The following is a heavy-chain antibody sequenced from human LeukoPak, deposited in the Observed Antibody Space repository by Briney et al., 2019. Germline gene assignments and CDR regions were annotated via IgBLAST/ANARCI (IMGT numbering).Heavy chain of an antibody. J-gene: IGHJ5*02. Sequence: PSETLSLTCAVYGGSFSGYYWSWIRQPPGKGLEWIGEINHSGSTNYNPSLKSRVTISVDTSKNQFSLKLSSVTAADTAVYYCGLAVADNNNWFDPWGQGTLVTVSS. CDR1: GGSFSGYY. D-gene: IGHD6-19*01. CDR2: INHSGST. V-gene: IGHV4-34*01. CDR3: GLAVADNNNWFDP.